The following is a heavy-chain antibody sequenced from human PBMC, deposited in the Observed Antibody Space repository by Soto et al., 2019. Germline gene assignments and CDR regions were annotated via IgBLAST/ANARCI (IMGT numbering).Heavy chain of an antibody. CDR1: GYTFTGYY. Sequence: QVQLVQSGAEVKKPGASVKVSCKASGYTFTGYYMHWVRQAPGQGLEWMGWINPNSGGTNYAQKFQGWVTMTRDTSISTAYMELSRLSSDDTAVYYCARDYGVTESYYFDYWGQGTLVTVSS. V-gene: IGHV1-2*04. D-gene: IGHD4-17*01. J-gene: IGHJ4*02. CDR2: INPNSGGT. CDR3: ARDYGVTESYYFDY.